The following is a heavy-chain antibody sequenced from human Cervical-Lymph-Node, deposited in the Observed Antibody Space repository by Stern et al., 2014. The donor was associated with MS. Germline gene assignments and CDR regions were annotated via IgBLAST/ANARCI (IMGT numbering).Heavy chain of an antibody. CDR2: ISWNSGSI. CDR1: GFTFDDYA. D-gene: IGHD5-18*01. Sequence: EVQLVESGGGLVQPGRSLRLSCAASGFTFDDYAMHWVRPAPGKGLEWVSGISWNSGSIGYADSVKGRFTISRDNAKNSLYLQMNSLRAEDTALYYCAKGRGYILDYWGQGTLVTVSS. J-gene: IGHJ4*02. CDR3: AKGRGYILDY. V-gene: IGHV3-9*01.